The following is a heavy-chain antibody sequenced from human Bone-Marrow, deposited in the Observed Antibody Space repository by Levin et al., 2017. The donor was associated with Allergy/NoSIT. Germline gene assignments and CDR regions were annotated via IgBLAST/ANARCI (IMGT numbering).Heavy chain of an antibody. CDR3: ARGGASSNDY. D-gene: IGHD6-13*01. Sequence: GESLKISCSVSGYTFSDYYIHWIRKTPGQGLEWIGWIDPTHGGTQFSEKFHDRLVLTRHSSINTAYMELGKLRSGDTALYYCARGGASSNDYWGRGTLVTVSS. J-gene: IGHJ4*02. V-gene: IGHV1-2*02. CDR1: GYTFSDYY. CDR2: IDPTHGGT.